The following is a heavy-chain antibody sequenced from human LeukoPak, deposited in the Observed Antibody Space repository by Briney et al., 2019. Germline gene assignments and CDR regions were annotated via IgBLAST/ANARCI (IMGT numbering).Heavy chain of an antibody. Sequence: GGSLRLSCAASGFTFSSYAMHWVRQAPGKGLEWVAVISYDGSNKYYADSVKGRFTISRDNSKNSLYLQMNSLRAEDAAVYYCARDLEGYYDILTGHYGMDVWGQGTTVTVSS. V-gene: IGHV3-30-3*01. D-gene: IGHD3-9*01. CDR1: GFTFSSYA. CDR3: ARDLEGYYDILTGHYGMDV. J-gene: IGHJ6*02. CDR2: ISYDGSNK.